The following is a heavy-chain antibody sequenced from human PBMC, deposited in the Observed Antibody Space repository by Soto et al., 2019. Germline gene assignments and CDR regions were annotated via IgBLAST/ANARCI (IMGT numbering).Heavy chain of an antibody. Sequence: QVQLVESGGGVVQPGRSLRLSCAASGFTFSSYGMHWVRQAPGKGLEWVAVIWYDGSNKYYADSVKGRFTISRDNSKNTLYLQMNSLRAEDTAVYYCARDNWDTAMVTDIMGYYYYGMDVWGQGTTVTVSS. J-gene: IGHJ6*02. CDR1: GFTFSSYG. D-gene: IGHD5-18*01. V-gene: IGHV3-33*01. CDR2: IWYDGSNK. CDR3: ARDNWDTAMVTDIMGYYYYGMDV.